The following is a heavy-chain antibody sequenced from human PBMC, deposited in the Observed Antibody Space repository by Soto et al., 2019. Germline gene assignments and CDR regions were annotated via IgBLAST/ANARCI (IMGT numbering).Heavy chain of an antibody. CDR2: ISAYNGNT. Sequence: QVQLVQSGAEVKKPGASVKVSCKASGYTFTSYGISCVRQAPGQGLEWMGWISAYNGNTNSAQKLQGRVTMTTDTSTSTAYMELRSLRSDDTAVYYCARIYGRSSSEWDYYYMDVWGKGTTVTVSS. J-gene: IGHJ6*03. D-gene: IGHD6-13*01. CDR1: GYTFTSYG. CDR3: ARIYGRSSSEWDYYYMDV. V-gene: IGHV1-18*01.